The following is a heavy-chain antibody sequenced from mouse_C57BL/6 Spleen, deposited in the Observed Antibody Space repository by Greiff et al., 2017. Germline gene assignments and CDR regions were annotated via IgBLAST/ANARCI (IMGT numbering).Heavy chain of an antibody. J-gene: IGHJ1*03. CDR1: GFTFSNYW. Sequence: EVMLVESGGGLVQPGGSMKLSCVASGFTFSNYWMNWVRQSPEKGLEWVAQIRVKSDNYATHYAESVKGRFTISRDDSKSSVYLQMNNLRAEDTGIYYCTGDGTLYWYFDVWGTGTTVTVSS. D-gene: IGHD1-1*01. V-gene: IGHV6-3*01. CDR2: IRVKSDNYAT. CDR3: TGDGTLYWYFDV.